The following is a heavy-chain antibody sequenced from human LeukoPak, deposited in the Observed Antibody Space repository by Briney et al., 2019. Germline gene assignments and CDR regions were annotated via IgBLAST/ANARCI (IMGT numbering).Heavy chain of an antibody. CDR2: IYCSGST. V-gene: IGHV4-39*01. CDR3: ARQGRGSRSWFDP. J-gene: IGHJ5*02. CDR1: GGSISSSSYY. D-gene: IGHD1-26*01. Sequence: PSETLSLTCTVSGGSISSSSYYWGWIRQPPGKGLEWIGSIYCSGSTYYNPSLKSRVTISVDTSKNQFSLKLSSVTAADTAVYYCARQGRGSRSWFDPWGQGTLVTVSS.